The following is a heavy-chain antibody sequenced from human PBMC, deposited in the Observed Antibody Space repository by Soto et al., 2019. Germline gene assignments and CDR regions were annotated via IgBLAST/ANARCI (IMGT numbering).Heavy chain of an antibody. V-gene: IGHV3-48*03. D-gene: IGHD1-26*01. CDR2: ISSSGSTI. CDR3: ARALRAGSYFRFRAFTGLDY. J-gene: IGHJ4*02. CDR1: GFTFSSYE. Sequence: GGSLRLSCAASGFTFSSYEMNWVRQAPGKGLEWVSYISSSGSTIYYADSVKGRFTISRDNAKNSLYLQMNSLRAEDTAVYYCARALRAGSYFRFRAFTGLDYWGQGTLVTVSS.